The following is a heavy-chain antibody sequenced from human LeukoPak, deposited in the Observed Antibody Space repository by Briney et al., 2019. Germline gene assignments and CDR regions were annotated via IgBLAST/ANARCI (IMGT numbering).Heavy chain of an antibody. V-gene: IGHV3-21*01. D-gene: IGHD4-23*01. CDR1: GFTFSSYS. Sequence: PGGSLRLSCAVSGFTFSSYSMNWVRQAPGKGLEWVSSISSSSSYIYYADSVKGRFTISRDNAKNSLYLQMNSLRAEDTAVYYCARVGGGASDYGGNGGHYFDYWGQGTLVTVSS. J-gene: IGHJ4*02. CDR2: ISSSSSYI. CDR3: ARVGGGASDYGGNGGHYFDY.